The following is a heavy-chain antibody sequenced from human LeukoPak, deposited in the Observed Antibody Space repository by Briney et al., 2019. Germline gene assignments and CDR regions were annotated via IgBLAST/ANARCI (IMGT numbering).Heavy chain of an antibody. J-gene: IGHJ4*02. D-gene: IGHD1-26*01. Sequence: ASVKVSCKASGYTFTGYYMHWVRQAPGQGLEWMGWINPNSGGTNYAQKFQGRVAMTRDTSISTAYMELSRLRSDDTAVYYCARVGVGATTFAYWGQGTLVTVSS. CDR2: INPNSGGT. CDR1: GYTFTGYY. V-gene: IGHV1-2*02. CDR3: ARVGVGATTFAY.